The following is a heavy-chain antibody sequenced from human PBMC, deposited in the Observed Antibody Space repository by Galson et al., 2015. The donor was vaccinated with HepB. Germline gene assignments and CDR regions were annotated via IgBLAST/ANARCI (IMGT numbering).Heavy chain of an antibody. V-gene: IGHV3-73*01. CDR1: GFTFSGSA. D-gene: IGHD4-17*01. Sequence: SLRLSCAASGFTFSGSAMHWVRQASGKGLEWVGRIRSKANSYATAYAASVKGRFTISRDDSKNTAYLQMNSLKTEDTAVYYCTRLDGDYVYYYYMDVWGKGTTVTVSS. CDR2: IRSKANSYAT. J-gene: IGHJ6*03. CDR3: TRLDGDYVYYYYMDV.